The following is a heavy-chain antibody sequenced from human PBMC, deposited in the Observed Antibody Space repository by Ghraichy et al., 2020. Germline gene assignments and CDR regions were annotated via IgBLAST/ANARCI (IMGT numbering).Heavy chain of an antibody. J-gene: IGHJ4*02. Sequence: SVKVSCKASGGTFSSYAISWVRQAPGQGLEWMGGIIPIFGTANYAQKFQGRVTITADESTSTAYMELSSLRSEDTAVYYCARGPANSPTYPSYYYFDYWGQGTLVTVSS. CDR2: IIPIFGTA. CDR1: GGTFSSYA. V-gene: IGHV1-69*13. D-gene: IGHD1-26*01. CDR3: ARGPANSPTYPSYYYFDY.